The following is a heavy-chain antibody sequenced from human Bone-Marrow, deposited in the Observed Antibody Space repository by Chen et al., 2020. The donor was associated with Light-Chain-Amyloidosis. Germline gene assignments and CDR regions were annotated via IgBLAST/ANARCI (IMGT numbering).Heavy chain of an antibody. V-gene: IGHV1-69*06. CDR1: GGTFSSYA. CDR3: ARVVPAAIGNWFDP. CDR2: IIPIFGTA. J-gene: IGHJ5*02. D-gene: IGHD2-2*01. Sequence: QVQLVQSGAEVKKPGSSVTVYCKAYGGTFSSYAISWVRQAPGQGLEWMGGIIPIFGTANYAQKFQGRVTITADKSTSTAYMELSSLRSEDTAVYYCARVVPAAIGNWFDPWGQGTLVTVSS.